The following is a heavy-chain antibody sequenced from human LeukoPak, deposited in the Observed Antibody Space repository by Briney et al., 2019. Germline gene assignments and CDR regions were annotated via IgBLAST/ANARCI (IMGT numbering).Heavy chain of an antibody. J-gene: IGHJ5*02. CDR3: ARGLITMVRGVPRFDP. CDR2: MNPNSGNT. Sequence: GASMKVSCKASGYTFTSYDINWVRQATGQGLEWMGWMNPNSGNTGYAQKFQGRVTMTRNTSISTAYMELSSLRSEDTAVYYCARGLITMVRGVPRFDPWGQGTQVTVSS. CDR1: GYTFTSYD. D-gene: IGHD3-10*01. V-gene: IGHV1-8*02.